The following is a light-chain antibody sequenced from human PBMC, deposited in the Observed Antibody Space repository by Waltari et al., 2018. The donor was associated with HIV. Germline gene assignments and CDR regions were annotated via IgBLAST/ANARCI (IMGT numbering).Light chain of an antibody. CDR2: TDN. CDR1: SSNLGAGFH. J-gene: IGLJ3*02. V-gene: IGLV1-40*01. CDR3: QSYDSSLGGAV. Sequence: QFVLTQPPSVSGAPGQTVTIPCTGSSSNLGAGFHVHWYQQLPRSGPKLLIYTDNNRPSGAPVRISGARSGTSASLAISGLQAGDEADYYCQSYDSSLGGAVFGGGTKLTVL.